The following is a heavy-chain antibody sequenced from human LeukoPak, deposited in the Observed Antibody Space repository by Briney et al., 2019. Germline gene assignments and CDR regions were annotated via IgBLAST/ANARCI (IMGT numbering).Heavy chain of an antibody. Sequence: GESLKISCKGSGYSFTSYWIGWVRQMPGKGLEWTGIIYPGDSDTRYSPSFQGQATISADKSISTAYLQWSSLKASDTAMYYCARVQVEGRAGLDYWGQGTLVTVSS. J-gene: IGHJ4*02. CDR1: GYSFTSYW. CDR3: ARVQVEGRAGLDY. CDR2: IYPGDSDT. V-gene: IGHV5-51*01. D-gene: IGHD3-16*01.